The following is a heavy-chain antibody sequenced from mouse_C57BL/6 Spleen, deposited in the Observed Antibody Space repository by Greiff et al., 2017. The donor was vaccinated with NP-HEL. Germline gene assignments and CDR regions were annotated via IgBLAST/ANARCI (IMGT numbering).Heavy chain of an antibody. Sequence: VQLQQSGPELVKPGASVKISCKASGYAFSSSWMNWVKQRPGKGLEWIGRIYPGDGDTNYNGKFKGKATLTADKSSSTAYMQLSSLTSEDSAVYFCARGDDGYYSSYAMDYWGQGTSVTVSS. V-gene: IGHV1-82*01. CDR1: GYAFSSSW. CDR3: ARGDDGYYSSYAMDY. D-gene: IGHD2-3*01. J-gene: IGHJ4*01. CDR2: IYPGDGDT.